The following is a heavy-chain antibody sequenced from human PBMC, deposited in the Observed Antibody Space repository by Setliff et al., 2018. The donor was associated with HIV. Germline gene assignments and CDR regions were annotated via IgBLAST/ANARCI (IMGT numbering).Heavy chain of an antibody. V-gene: IGHV4-31*03. Sequence: SETLSLTCTVSGGSISSRGYYWNWLRQYPGKDLEWIGHIYYSGNTHYSPSLKSRLTMSLDRSQNHFFLRLRSVTAADTAVYYCARGGYNGYESPFDDWGLGTLVTVSS. CDR3: ARGGYNGYESPFDD. CDR1: GGSISSRGYY. J-gene: IGHJ4*02. CDR2: IYYSGNT. D-gene: IGHD5-12*01.